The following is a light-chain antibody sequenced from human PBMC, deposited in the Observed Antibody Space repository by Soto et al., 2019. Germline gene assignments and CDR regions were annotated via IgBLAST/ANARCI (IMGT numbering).Light chain of an antibody. V-gene: IGLV2-8*01. J-gene: IGLJ1*01. CDR2: EVS. Sequence: QSALTQPPSASGSPGQSVTISCTGSSSDIGGYNYVSWYQQHPGKAPKLMIYEVSKRHSGVPDRLSGSKSGNTASLTVSGLQAEDEADYYCSSYAGSHNYVFGNGTKLTVL. CDR3: SSYAGSHNYV. CDR1: SSDIGGYNY.